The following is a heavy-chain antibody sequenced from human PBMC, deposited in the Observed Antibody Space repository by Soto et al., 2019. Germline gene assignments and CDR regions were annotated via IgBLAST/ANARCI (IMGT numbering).Heavy chain of an antibody. CDR1: GGSINNYY. J-gene: IGHJ4*02. V-gene: IGHV4-4*07. D-gene: IGHD1-26*01. Sequence: LSLTCTVSGGSINNYYWNWIRQPAGRGLEWLGRFHPVAESHYNASLRSRISMSSDASKNQVSLNLNSVTAADTALYYCASLGPTIDYWGPGIRVTVSS. CDR3: ASLGPTIDY. CDR2: FHPVAES.